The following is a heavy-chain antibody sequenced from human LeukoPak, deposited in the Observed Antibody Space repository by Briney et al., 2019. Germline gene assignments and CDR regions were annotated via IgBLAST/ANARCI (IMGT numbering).Heavy chain of an antibody. Sequence: SETLSLTCTLSCGPISSQYWSWIRQPAGKSLECIVRIYYSGRTNYNPSLKSRVTMSVDTSKSQYSLKLISVAAADTAVEYCAGEVFGEVFYCGMDVWGQGTTVTVSS. D-gene: IGHD3-10*02. CDR2: IYYSGRT. CDR3: AGEVFGEVFYCGMDV. J-gene: IGHJ6*02. CDR1: CGPISSQY. V-gene: IGHV4-4*07.